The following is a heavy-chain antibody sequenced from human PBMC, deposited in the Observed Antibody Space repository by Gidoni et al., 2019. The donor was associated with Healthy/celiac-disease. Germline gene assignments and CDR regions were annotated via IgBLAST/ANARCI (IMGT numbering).Heavy chain of an antibody. CDR2: FDPEDGET. D-gene: IGHD3-22*01. CDR1: GYTLTELS. J-gene: IGHJ3*02. V-gene: IGHV1-24*01. CDR3: ATAHYDSSGYYRLDAFDI. Sequence: QVQLVPSGAEVKKPGASVKVSCKVSGYTLTELSMHWVRQAPGKGLEWMGGFDPEDGETIYAQKFQGRVTMTEDTSTDTAYMELSSLRSEDTAVYYCATAHYDSSGYYRLDAFDIWGQGTMVTVSS.